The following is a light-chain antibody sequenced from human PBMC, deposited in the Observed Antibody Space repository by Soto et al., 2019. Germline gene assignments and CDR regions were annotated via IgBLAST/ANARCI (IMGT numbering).Light chain of an antibody. Sequence: QSALTQPASVSGSPGQSIAISCTGTSSDIGAYNYVSWYQQHPGKAPKLMIYDVSNRPSGVSNRFSGSKSGNTASLTISGLQAEGEADYYCNAHASSRMFGGGTKLTVL. CDR2: DVS. V-gene: IGLV2-14*01. CDR1: SSDIGAYNY. CDR3: NAHASSRM. J-gene: IGLJ3*02.